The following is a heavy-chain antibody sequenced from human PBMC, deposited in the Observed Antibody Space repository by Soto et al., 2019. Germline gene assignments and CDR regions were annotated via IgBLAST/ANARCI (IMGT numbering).Heavy chain of an antibody. CDR3: ARNRYGGYDFDF. J-gene: IGHJ4*02. D-gene: IGHD5-12*01. V-gene: IGHV4-4*02. CDR2: VSHSGST. CDR1: SGSITSSNW. Sequence: QVQLQESGPGLVKPSGTLSLTCAVSSGSITSSNWWSWVRQPPGKGLEWIGEVSHSGSTNYIPSLKSRVTISVDKSRNQFSLRLNSMTAADTAGYYCARNRYGGYDFDFWGQGTLVTVSS.